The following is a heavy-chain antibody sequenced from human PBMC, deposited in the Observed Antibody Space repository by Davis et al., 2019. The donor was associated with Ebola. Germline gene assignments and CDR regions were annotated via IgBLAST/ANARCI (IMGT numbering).Heavy chain of an antibody. V-gene: IGHV3-48*02. CDR2: ISSSSSTI. J-gene: IGHJ4*02. Sequence: GESLKISCAASGFTFSSYSMNWVRQAPGKGLEWVSYISSSSSTIYYADSVKGRFTISRDNAKNSLYLQMNSLRDEDTAVYYCARDSLRDGYPELDYWGQGTLVTVSS. CDR3: ARDSLRDGYPELDY. CDR1: GFTFSSYS. D-gene: IGHD5-24*01.